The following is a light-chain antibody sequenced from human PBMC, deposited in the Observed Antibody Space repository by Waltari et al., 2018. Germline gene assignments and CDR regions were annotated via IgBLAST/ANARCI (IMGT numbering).Light chain of an antibody. J-gene: IGKJ2*01. CDR1: QSVYSSY. CDR2: GAA. CDR3: QQYCTSPYT. V-gene: IGKV3-20*01. Sequence: CRTSQSVYSSYLAWYQQKPGHAPRLLIDGAANRATGIPDRFSGSGSGTDFALTISRLEPEDFALYYCQQYCTSPYTFGQGTKLEV.